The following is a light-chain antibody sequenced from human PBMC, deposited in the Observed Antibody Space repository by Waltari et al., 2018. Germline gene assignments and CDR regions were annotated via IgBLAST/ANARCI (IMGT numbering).Light chain of an antibody. CDR3: MQSLQVWT. V-gene: IGKV2D-29*01. Sequence: DMVLTQTHLPLSVTPGQPASISCKASQRLLYSDGKTYLFWYLQKPGQPPQLLIHGVSNRLSGVPDRFSGSGSGTDFTLKISRVEAEDVGVYYCMQSLQVWTFGQGTKVEIK. CDR2: GVS. CDR1: QRLLYSDGKTY. J-gene: IGKJ1*01.